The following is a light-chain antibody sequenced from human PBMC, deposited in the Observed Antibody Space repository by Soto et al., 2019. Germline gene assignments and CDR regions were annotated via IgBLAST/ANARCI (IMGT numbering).Light chain of an antibody. CDR3: QHYNSYSEA. V-gene: IGKV1-5*03. CDR2: KAS. J-gene: IGKJ1*01. Sequence: DIQMTHSPSTLSGSVGDRVTITCRASQTISSWLAWYQQKPWKAPKLLIYKASTLKSGVPSRFSGSGSGTEFTLTISSLQPDNFATYYCQHYNSYSEAFGQGTKVDI. CDR1: QTISSW.